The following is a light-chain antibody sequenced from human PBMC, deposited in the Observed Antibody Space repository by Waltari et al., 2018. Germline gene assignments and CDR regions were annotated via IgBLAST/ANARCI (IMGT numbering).Light chain of an antibody. V-gene: IGKV3-20*01. CDR2: GAS. CDR1: HTFDSTF. Sequence: EMVLTQSQDTLAWSPGERAPLSCRASHTFDSTFLAWYQQKPGQAPRLLFHGASSRAADVPDRFSGGGSGTDFTLTISRLEPEDFAVYYCQHYESPYTFGPGTKLEIK. J-gene: IGKJ2*01. CDR3: QHYESPYT.